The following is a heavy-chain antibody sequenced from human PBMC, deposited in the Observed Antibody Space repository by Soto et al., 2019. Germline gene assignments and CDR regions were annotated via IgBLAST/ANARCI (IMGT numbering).Heavy chain of an antibody. Sequence: QVQLVESGGGLVKPGGSLRLSCAASGFTFSDYYMSWIRQAPGKGLEWVSYISSSGSTIYYADSVKGRFTISRDNTKNSLYLQMNSLRAEDTAVYYCARTMVRGVMTLQHYYYMDVWGKGTTVTVSS. V-gene: IGHV3-11*01. CDR2: ISSSGSTI. D-gene: IGHD3-10*01. CDR1: GFTFSDYY. CDR3: ARTMVRGVMTLQHYYYMDV. J-gene: IGHJ6*03.